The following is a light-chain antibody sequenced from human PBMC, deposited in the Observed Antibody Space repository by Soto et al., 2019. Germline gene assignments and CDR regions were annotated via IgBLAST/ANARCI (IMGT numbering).Light chain of an antibody. V-gene: IGLV4-69*01. Sequence: QLVLTQSPSASASLGASVRLTCTLSSGHSRYAIAWHQQQPEKGPRYLMKLNSDGSHTKGDGIPDRFSGSSSGAERYLTISGLQSEDEADYYCQTWDTGIVVFGGGTKLTVL. CDR3: QTWDTGIVV. CDR2: LNSDGSH. J-gene: IGLJ2*01. CDR1: SGHSRYA.